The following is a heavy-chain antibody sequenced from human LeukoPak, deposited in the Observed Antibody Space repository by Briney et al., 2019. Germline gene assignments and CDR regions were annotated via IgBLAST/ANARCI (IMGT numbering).Heavy chain of an antibody. Sequence: SETLSLTCAVYGGSFSGYYWSWIRQPPGKGLEWIGEINHSGSTNYNPSLKSRVTISVDTSKNQFSLKLSSVTAADTAVYYCARGEQQLVRSIDFWGQGTLVTVSS. D-gene: IGHD6-13*01. CDR3: ARGEQQLVRSIDF. CDR2: INHSGST. V-gene: IGHV4-34*01. J-gene: IGHJ4*02. CDR1: GGSFSGYY.